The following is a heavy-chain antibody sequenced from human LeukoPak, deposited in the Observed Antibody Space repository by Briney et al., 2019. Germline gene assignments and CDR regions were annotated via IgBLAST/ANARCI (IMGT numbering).Heavy chain of an antibody. Sequence: GGSLRLSCAASGFTFSSYWMHWVRQAPGKGLVWVSRINSDGSSTSYADSVKGRFTISRDNAKNTLYLQMNSLRADDTAVYYCARGPRWYCSGGSCYSWFDPWGQGTLVTVSS. D-gene: IGHD2-15*01. V-gene: IGHV3-74*01. J-gene: IGHJ5*02. CDR1: GFTFSSYW. CDR3: ARGPRWYCSGGSCYSWFDP. CDR2: INSDGSST.